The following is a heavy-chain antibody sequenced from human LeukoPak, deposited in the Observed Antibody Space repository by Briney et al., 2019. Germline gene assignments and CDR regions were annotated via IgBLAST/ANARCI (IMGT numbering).Heavy chain of an antibody. CDR1: GFTFSSYW. CDR3: AKDWYYDD. J-gene: IGHJ4*02. V-gene: IGHV3-30*18. Sequence: GGSLRLSCAASGFTFSSYWMSWVRQAPGKGLEWVAVISYDGSNKYYADSVKGRFTISRDNSKNTLYLQMNSLRAEDTAVYYCAKDWYYDDWGQGTLVTVSS. CDR2: ISYDGSNK.